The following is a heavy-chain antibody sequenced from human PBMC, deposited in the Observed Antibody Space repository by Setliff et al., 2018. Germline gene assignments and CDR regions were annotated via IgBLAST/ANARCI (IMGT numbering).Heavy chain of an antibody. CDR3: AKDRRSSSGLAVPYYYYGMDV. CDR1: GFTFSSYG. D-gene: IGHD3-22*01. J-gene: IGHJ6*02. V-gene: IGHV3-30*02. Sequence: TGGSLRLSCAASGFTFSSYGMHWVRQAPGKGLEWVAFIRYDGSNKYYADSVKGRFTISRDNSKNTLYLQMNSLRAEDTAVYYCAKDRRSSSGLAVPYYYYGMDVWGQGTTVTVSS. CDR2: IRYDGSNK.